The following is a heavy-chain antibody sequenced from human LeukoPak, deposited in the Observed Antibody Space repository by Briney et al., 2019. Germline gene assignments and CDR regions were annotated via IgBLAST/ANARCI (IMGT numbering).Heavy chain of an antibody. CDR3: ARDKGGYCNGTSCYGFDP. D-gene: IGHD2-2*01. J-gene: IGHJ5*02. V-gene: IGHV4-59*01. CDR2: IYYTGST. CDR1: GGSISSYY. Sequence: PSETLSLTCTVSGGSISSYYWSWIRQPPGKGLEWIGYIYYTGSTNYNPSLKSRVTISVDTSKNQFSLKLSSVTAADRAVYYCARDKGGYCNGTSCYGFDPWGQGTLVTVSS.